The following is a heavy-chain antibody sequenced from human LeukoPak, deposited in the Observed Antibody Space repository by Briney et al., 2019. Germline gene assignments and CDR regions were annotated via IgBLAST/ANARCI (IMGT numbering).Heavy chain of an antibody. D-gene: IGHD5-18*01. CDR3: AKGGGYSYGTEYYFDY. CDR1: GFTFDDYA. Sequence: VRSLRLSCAASGFTFDDYAMHWVRQAPGKGLEWVSGISWNSGSIGYADSVKGRFTISRDNAKNSLHLQMNSLRAEDTALYYCAKGGGYSYGTEYYFDYWGQGTLVTVSS. CDR2: ISWNSGSI. V-gene: IGHV3-9*01. J-gene: IGHJ4*02.